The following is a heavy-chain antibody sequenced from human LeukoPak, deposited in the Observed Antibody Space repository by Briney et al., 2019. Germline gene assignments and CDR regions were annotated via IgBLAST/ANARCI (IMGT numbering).Heavy chain of an antibody. J-gene: IGHJ4*02. CDR3: ARRHTSGWFNDY. V-gene: IGHV4-59*01. D-gene: IGHD6-19*01. Sequence: SETLSLTCTVSGGSINSYYWSWIRQPPGKGLEWIGYAFYSGSANYNPSLTSRVTISVDRSKNQFSLKLSSVTAADTAVYYCARRHTSGWFNDYWGQGTMVTVSS. CDR2: AFYSGSA. CDR1: GGSINSYY.